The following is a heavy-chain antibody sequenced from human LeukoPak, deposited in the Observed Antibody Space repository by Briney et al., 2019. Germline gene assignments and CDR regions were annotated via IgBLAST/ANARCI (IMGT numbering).Heavy chain of an antibody. CDR3: ARSPVSQGANIEGSGGDFDY. J-gene: IGHJ4*02. CDR1: GGSISSGSYY. D-gene: IGHD2/OR15-2a*01. CDR2: IYTSGST. Sequence: SETLSLTCTVSGGSISSGSYYWSWIRQPAGKGLEWIGRIYTSGSTNYNPSLKSRVTISVDTSKNQFSLKLSSVTAADTAVYYCARSPVSQGANIEGSGGDFDYWGQGTLVTVSS. V-gene: IGHV4-61*02.